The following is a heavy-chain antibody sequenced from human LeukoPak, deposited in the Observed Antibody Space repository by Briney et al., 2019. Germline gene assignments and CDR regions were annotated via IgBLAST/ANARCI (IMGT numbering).Heavy chain of an antibody. CDR3: ARLEPEGYGDYVRY. CDR2: IYYSGST. Sequence: PSETLSLTCTVSGGSISSYYWSWIRQPPGKGLEWIGYIYYSGSTNYNPSLKSRATISVDTSKNQFSLKLSSVTAADTAVYYCARLEPEGYGDYVRYWGQGTLVTVSS. V-gene: IGHV4-59*08. CDR1: GGSISSYY. D-gene: IGHD4-17*01. J-gene: IGHJ4*02.